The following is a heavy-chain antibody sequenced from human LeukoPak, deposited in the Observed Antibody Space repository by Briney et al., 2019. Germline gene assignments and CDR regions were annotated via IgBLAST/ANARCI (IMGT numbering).Heavy chain of an antibody. D-gene: IGHD3-16*01. V-gene: IGHV4-61*02. CDR2: ISSSGST. J-gene: IGHJ5*02. CDR3: ARGRITFFP. CDR1: GDSISSGDYY. Sequence: PSETLSLTCTVSGDSISSGDYYWSWIRQPAGKGLEWIGRISSSGSTNYNPSLKSRVTISVDTSKNQLSLKLSSVTAADTAVYYWARGRITFFPWGQGTLVTVSS.